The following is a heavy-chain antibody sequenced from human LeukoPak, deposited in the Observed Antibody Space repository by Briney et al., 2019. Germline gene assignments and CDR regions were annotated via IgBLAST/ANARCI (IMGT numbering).Heavy chain of an antibody. D-gene: IGHD2-15*01. CDR1: GFTFSSYA. CDR2: ISGSGGST. J-gene: IGHJ4*02. Sequence: PGGSLRLSCAASGFTFSSYAMSWVRQAPGKGLEWVSAISGSGGSTYYADSVKGRFTISRDNSKNTLYLQMNSLRAEDTAVYYCARDCSGGSCYSDHWGQGTLVTVSS. CDR3: ARDCSGGSCYSDH. V-gene: IGHV3-23*01.